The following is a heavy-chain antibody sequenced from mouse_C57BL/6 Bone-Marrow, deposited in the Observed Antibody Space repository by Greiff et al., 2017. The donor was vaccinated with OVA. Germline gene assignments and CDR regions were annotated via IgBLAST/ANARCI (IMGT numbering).Heavy chain of an antibody. V-gene: IGHV5-9-1*02. CDR1: GFTLSSYA. CDR3: TGYGYDLAWFAY. D-gene: IGHD2-2*01. Sequence: EVKLVESGEGLVKPGGSLKLSCAASGFTLSSYAMSGFRRTPERRLGWVAYISSGVDYIYYADTGKGRFTISRDNARNTLYLQMSSLKSEDTAMYYCTGYGYDLAWFAYWGQGTLVTVSA. J-gene: IGHJ3*01. CDR2: ISSGVDYI.